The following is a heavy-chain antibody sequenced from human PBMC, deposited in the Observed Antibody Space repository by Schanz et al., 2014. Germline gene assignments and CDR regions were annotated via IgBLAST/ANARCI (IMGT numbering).Heavy chain of an antibody. Sequence: QVQLLESGGGVVQPGRSLRLSCAASGFTFSDYYMAWIRQAPGKGLEWVSHISGSSIHKNYADSVKGRFSISRDNGETSVYLQINNLRVEDTAVYYCARRPQLQCFDYWGQGTLVTVSS. CDR2: ISGSSIHK. CDR1: GFTFSDYY. J-gene: IGHJ4*02. CDR3: ARRPQLQCFDY. V-gene: IGHV3-11*03. D-gene: IGHD4-4*01.